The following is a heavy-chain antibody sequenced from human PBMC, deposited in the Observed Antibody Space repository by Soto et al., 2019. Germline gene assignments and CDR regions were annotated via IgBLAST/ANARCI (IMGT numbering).Heavy chain of an antibody. CDR2: IPVGGST. Sequence: GGSLRLSCAVSGFICSSYDMSWVRQAPGKGLEWVSTIPVGGSTHYEDSVKGRFTISRDTSKNTVYLQMNRLTGGDTAVYYCAKATATSGGAFEIYGQGTMVTVSS. J-gene: IGHJ3*02. CDR3: AKATATSGGAFEI. V-gene: IGHV3-23*01. D-gene: IGHD1-1*01. CDR1: GFICSSYD.